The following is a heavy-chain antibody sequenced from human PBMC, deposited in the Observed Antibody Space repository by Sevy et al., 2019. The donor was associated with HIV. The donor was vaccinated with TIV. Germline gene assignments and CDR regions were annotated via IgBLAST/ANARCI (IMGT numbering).Heavy chain of an antibody. CDR2: IWYDGSSK. Sequence: GGSLRLSCAASGFTFSSYGMHWVRQAPGKGLEWVAVIWYDGSSKYYADSVKGQFTISRDNSKRTLYLHMNSLRADDTAVYYCARDNIGMRFGELFFHFDYWGQGTLVTVSS. V-gene: IGHV3-33*01. D-gene: IGHD3-10*01. CDR1: GFTFSSYG. J-gene: IGHJ4*02. CDR3: ARDNIGMRFGELFFHFDY.